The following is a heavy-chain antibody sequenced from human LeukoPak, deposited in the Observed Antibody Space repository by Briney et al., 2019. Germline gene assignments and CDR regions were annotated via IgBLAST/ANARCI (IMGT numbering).Heavy chain of an antibody. CDR2: IYYSGST. Sequence: PSETLSLTCVVSGGSISSTSYFWVWIRQPPGKGLEWIGSIYYSGSTYYNPSLKSRVTISVDTSKTQSSLKLSSVTAADTALYYCARDYGGWYYFDYWGQGTLVTVSS. D-gene: IGHD6-19*01. CDR3: ARDYGGWYYFDY. V-gene: IGHV4-39*07. J-gene: IGHJ4*02. CDR1: GGSISSTSYF.